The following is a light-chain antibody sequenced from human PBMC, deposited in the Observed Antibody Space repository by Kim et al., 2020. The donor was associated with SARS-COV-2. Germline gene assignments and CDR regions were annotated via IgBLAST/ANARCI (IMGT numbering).Light chain of an antibody. CDR1: QGISNY. V-gene: IGKV1-27*01. J-gene: IGKJ2*01. CDR2: AAS. CDR3: QKYNSAPPYT. Sequence: DIQMTQSPSSLSASVGDRVTITCRASQGISNYLAWYQQKPGKVPKLLIYAASTLQSGVPSRFSGSGSGTDFTLTISILQPEDVATYYCQKYNSAPPYTFGQGTKLEI.